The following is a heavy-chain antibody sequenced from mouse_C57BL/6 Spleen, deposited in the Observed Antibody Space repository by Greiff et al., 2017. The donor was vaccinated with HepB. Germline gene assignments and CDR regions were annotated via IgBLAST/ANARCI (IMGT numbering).Heavy chain of an antibody. J-gene: IGHJ3*01. CDR2: IDPANGNT. D-gene: IGHD2-1*01. CDR3: APFYYGNYVAWFAY. V-gene: IGHV14-3*01. Sequence: EVQLQQSVAELVRPGASVKLSCTASGFNIKNTYMHWVKQRPEQGLEWIGRIDPANGNTKYAPKFQGKATITADTSSNTAYLQLSSLTSEDPAIYYCAPFYYGNYVAWFAYWGQGTLVTVSA. CDR1: GFNIKNTY.